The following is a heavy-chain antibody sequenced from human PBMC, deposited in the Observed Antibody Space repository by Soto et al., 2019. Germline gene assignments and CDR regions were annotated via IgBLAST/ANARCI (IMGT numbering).Heavy chain of an antibody. CDR1: GYTFTSSG. D-gene: IGHD6-19*01. V-gene: IGHV1-18*01. Sequence: AAVKVSCKASGYTFTSSGISWVRQAPGQGPEWMGWISTYNGNTNYAQNLQGRVTMTTDTSTSTAYMELRGLRSDDTDVYYCARPVAGYFDYWGQGTLVTVSS. J-gene: IGHJ4*02. CDR2: ISTYNGNT. CDR3: ARPVAGYFDY.